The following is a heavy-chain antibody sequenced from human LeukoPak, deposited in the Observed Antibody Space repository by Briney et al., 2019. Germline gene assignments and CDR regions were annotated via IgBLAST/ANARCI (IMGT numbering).Heavy chain of an antibody. CDR2: INHSGST. CDR3: ATPTGDSSGYYFDY. CDR1: GGSFSGYY. Sequence: SETLSPTCAVYGGSFSGYYWSWIRQPPGKGLEWIGEINHSGSTNYNPSLKSRVTMSVDTSKNQFSLKLSSVTAADTAVYYCATPTGDSSGYYFDYWGQGTLVTVSS. J-gene: IGHJ4*02. D-gene: IGHD3-22*01. V-gene: IGHV4-34*01.